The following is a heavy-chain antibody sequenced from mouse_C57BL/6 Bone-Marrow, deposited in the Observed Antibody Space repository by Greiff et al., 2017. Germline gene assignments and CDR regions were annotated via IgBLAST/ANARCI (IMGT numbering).Heavy chain of an antibody. J-gene: IGHJ2*01. Sequence: DVQLQESGAELVRPGASVKLSCTASGFNIKDDYMHLVKQRPEQGLEWIGWIDPENGDTEYASKFQGKATITADTSSNTAYLQLSSLTSEDTAVYYCTTGWDPSWGQGTTLTVSS. CDR1: GFNIKDDY. CDR2: IDPENGDT. D-gene: IGHD4-1*01. V-gene: IGHV14-4*01. CDR3: TTGWDPS.